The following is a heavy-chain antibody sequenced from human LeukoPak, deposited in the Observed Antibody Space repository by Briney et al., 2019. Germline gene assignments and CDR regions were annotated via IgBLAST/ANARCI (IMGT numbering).Heavy chain of an antibody. V-gene: IGHV2-5*02. D-gene: IGHD2-21*01. Sequence: SGPTLPHPTRALTLTCTFSGFSLSSSGVGVGWIRQPPGKALEWLALIYWDNDKHYSPSLKSRLTITKDTSKNQLLLTMTNMDPVDTATYYCAHRLAIPGQYYVDYCVQGTLVTVSS. J-gene: IGHJ4*02. CDR1: GFSLSSSGVG. CDR3: AHRLAIPGQYYVDY. CDR2: IYWDNDK.